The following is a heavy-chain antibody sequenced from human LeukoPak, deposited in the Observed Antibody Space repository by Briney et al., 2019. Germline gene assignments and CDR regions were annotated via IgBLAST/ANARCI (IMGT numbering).Heavy chain of an antibody. J-gene: IGHJ6*02. CDR2: ISAYNGNT. D-gene: IGHD4-11*01. CDR3: ARDSTTVTTWGYYYYGMDV. V-gene: IGHV1-18*01. Sequence: ASVKVSCKASGYTLTSYGISWVRQAPGQGLEWMGWISAYNGNTNYAQKLQGRVTMTTDTSTSTAYMELRSLRSDDTAVYYCARDSTTVTTWGYYYYGMDVWGQGTTITVSS. CDR1: GYTLTSYG.